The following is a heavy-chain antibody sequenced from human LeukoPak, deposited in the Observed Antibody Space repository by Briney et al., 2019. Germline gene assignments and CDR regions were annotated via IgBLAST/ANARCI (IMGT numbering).Heavy chain of an antibody. Sequence: GGSLRLSCAASGFTFSSYAMSWVRQAPRKGLEWVSTSSDTTYYTDSVKGRFTISRDTSKNTLYLQMNSLGAADTAVYYCARSRGPGNHYFDYWGQGALVTVSS. J-gene: IGHJ4*02. CDR2: SSDTT. CDR3: ARSRGPGNHYFDY. V-gene: IGHV3-23*01. D-gene: IGHD4-23*01. CDR1: GFTFSSYA.